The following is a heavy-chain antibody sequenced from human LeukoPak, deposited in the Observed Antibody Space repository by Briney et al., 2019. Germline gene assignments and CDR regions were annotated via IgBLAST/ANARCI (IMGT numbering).Heavy chain of an antibody. D-gene: IGHD6-13*01. CDR1: GGSISSSSYY. CDR3: ARLLGRIAAADTDF. J-gene: IGHJ4*02. Sequence: PSETLSLTCTVSGGSISSSSYYWGWIRQPPGKGLEWIGSIYHSGSTYYNPSLKSRVTISVDTSKNQFSLKLSSVTAADTAVYYCARLLGRIAAADTDFWGQGTLVTVSS. V-gene: IGHV4-39*01. CDR2: IYHSGST.